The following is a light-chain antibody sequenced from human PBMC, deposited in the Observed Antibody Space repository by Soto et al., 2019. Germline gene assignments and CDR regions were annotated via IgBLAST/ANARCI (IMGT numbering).Light chain of an antibody. V-gene: IGKV3-20*01. CDR3: QKYDSSPGT. CDR1: QSVSSSY. CDR2: GAS. Sequence: EIVLTQSPGTLSLSPGDRATLSCRASQSVSSSYLAWYQQKPGQPPRLLIYGASIMATGLPARFSGSGSGTDFTLTISRLGPEDFAAYYCQKYDSSPGTFGQGTKVEIK. J-gene: IGKJ1*01.